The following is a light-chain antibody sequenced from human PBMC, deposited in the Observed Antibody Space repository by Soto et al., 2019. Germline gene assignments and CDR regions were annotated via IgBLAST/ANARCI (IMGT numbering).Light chain of an antibody. CDR3: GTWDSSLSDYVV. CDR1: SSNIGNNY. CDR2: DNN. J-gene: IGLJ2*01. V-gene: IGLV1-51*01. Sequence: QSVLTQPPSVSAAPGQKVTISCSGSSSNIGNNYVSWYQQLPGTAPKLLIYDNNKRPSGIPDRCSGSKSGTSATMGITGLQTGDEADYYCGTWDSSLSDYVVFGGGTKVTVL.